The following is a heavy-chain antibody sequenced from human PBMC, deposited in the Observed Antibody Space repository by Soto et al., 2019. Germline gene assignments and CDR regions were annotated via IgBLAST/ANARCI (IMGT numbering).Heavy chain of an antibody. D-gene: IGHD3-3*01. Sequence: GGSLRLSCAASGFTFSSYAMSWVRQAPGKGLEWVSAISGSGGSTYYADSVKGRFTISRDNSKNTLYLQMNSLRAEDTAVYYCAPPGRYYDFWSGFDYWGQGTLVTVSS. V-gene: IGHV3-23*01. CDR1: GFTFSSYA. CDR3: APPGRYYDFWSGFDY. J-gene: IGHJ4*02. CDR2: ISGSGGST.